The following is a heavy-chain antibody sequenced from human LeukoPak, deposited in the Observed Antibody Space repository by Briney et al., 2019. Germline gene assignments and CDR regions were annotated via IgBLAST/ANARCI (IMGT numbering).Heavy chain of an antibody. Sequence: GRSLRLSCAASGFTLSSYGMHWVRQAPGKGLEWVAVISYDGSNKYYADSVKGRFTISRDNSKNTLYLQMNSLRAEDTAVYYCARDYYDSSGYSPPDDYWGQGTLVTVSS. CDR3: ARDYYDSSGYSPPDDY. J-gene: IGHJ4*02. V-gene: IGHV3-30*03. CDR1: GFTLSSYG. D-gene: IGHD3-22*01. CDR2: ISYDGSNK.